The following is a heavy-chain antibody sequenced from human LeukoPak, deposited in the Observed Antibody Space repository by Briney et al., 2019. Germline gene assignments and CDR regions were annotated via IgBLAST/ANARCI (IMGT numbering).Heavy chain of an antibody. CDR1: GLTFSKSW. CDR2: IKSDGSET. CDR3: ASGTGWLIES. Sequence: PGGSLRLSCAASGLTFSKSWMNWVRQAPGKGLEWIAIIKSDGSETIYVDSVRGRFTISRDNAKNSLHLQMGSLKVEDTAAYFCASGTGWLIESWGQGTQVIVSS. V-gene: IGHV3-7*01. J-gene: IGHJ4*02. D-gene: IGHD6-19*01.